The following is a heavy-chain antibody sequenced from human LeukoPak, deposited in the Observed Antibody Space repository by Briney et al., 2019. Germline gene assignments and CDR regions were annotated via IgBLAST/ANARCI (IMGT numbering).Heavy chain of an antibody. V-gene: IGHV3-21*01. CDR3: ARGHGSGSYYNDYYFDY. D-gene: IGHD3-10*01. J-gene: IGHJ4*02. Sequence: GGSLRLSCAASGFTFSSYSMNWVRQAPGKGLEWVSSISSSSRYIYYADSVKGRFTIPRDNAKNSLYLQMNSLRAEDTAVYYCARGHGSGSYYNDYYFDYWGQGALVTVSS. CDR1: GFTFSSYS. CDR2: ISSSSRYI.